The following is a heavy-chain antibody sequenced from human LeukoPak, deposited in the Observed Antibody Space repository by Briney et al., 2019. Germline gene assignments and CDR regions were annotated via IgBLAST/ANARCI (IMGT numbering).Heavy chain of an antibody. J-gene: IGHJ4*02. CDR2: LYSGGST. CDR1: GFTVSSKY. Sequence: GGSLRLSCTVSGFTVSSKYMTWVRQAPGKGLEWVSILYSGGSTYYTDSVKGRFTISRDNSKNALYLQMNSLRAEDTAVYYCARGPSSGELDYWGQGTLVTVSS. D-gene: IGHD1-26*01. V-gene: IGHV3-66*01. CDR3: ARGPSSGELDY.